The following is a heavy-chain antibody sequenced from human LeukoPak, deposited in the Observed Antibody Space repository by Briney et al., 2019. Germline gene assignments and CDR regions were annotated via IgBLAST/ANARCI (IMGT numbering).Heavy chain of an antibody. Sequence: PGGALRLSCAASGFTLSNYCMSLVRQAPGNGLEWVGRSRNKVNSYTTEYAPSVKGRFTISRDDSKNSLYPQMTSLRAEDTAVYYCAKARYCSGGSCFPQLTPDYWGQGTLVTVSS. CDR1: GFTLSNYC. D-gene: IGHD2-15*01. CDR2: SRNKVNSYTT. V-gene: IGHV3-72*01. CDR3: AKARYCSGGSCFPQLTPDY. J-gene: IGHJ4*02.